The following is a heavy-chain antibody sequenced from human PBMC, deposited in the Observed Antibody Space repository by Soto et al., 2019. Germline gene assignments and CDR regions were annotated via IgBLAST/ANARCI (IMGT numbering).Heavy chain of an antibody. D-gene: IGHD5-12*01. V-gene: IGHV1-18*01. Sequence: QVHLVQSGGEVKKPGASVTVSCKASGYTFINYHITWVRQAPVQGLEWMAWVNTYNGMTDYAQRFQGRVTMTRDTSTSTSYMELRNLGPDDTAVYFCAKSPRGEMATDWGQGTLVTVSS. J-gene: IGHJ4*02. CDR1: GYTFINYH. CDR2: VNTYNGMT. CDR3: AKSPRGEMATD.